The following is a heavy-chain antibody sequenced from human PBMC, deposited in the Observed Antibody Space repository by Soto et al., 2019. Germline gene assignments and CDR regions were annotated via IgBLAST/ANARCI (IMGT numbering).Heavy chain of an antibody. CDR3: ARGVNWFGDLLNVFDP. Sequence: QVQLVQSGAEVKKPGASVKVSCKASGYTFTTYEINWVRQATGQGLEWMGWMNPNSGNTGYAQKFQGRVTLTRDTSISTAYLELSSLSSEDTAVDYCARGVNWFGDLLNVFDPWGQGTLVTVSS. J-gene: IGHJ5*02. V-gene: IGHV1-8*01. D-gene: IGHD3-10*01. CDR1: GYTFTTYE. CDR2: MNPNSGNT.